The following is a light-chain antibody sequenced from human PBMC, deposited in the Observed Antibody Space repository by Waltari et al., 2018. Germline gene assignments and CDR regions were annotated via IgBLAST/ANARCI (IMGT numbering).Light chain of an antibody. J-gene: IGKJ4*01. CDR2: GAS. CDR1: QSVSSN. CDR3: LQRSNWPLT. V-gene: IGKV3-15*01. Sequence: EIVMTQSPATLSLSPGERATLSCRASQSVSSNLAWYQQKPGQAPRLLIYGASSRATGIPDRCSGSGSWTDFTLTISSLEPEDVAVYYCLQRSNWPLTFGGGTKVEIK.